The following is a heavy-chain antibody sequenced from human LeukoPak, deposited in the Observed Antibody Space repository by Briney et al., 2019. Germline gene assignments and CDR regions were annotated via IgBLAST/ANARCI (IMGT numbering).Heavy chain of an antibody. V-gene: IGHV7-4-1*02. CDR1: GYTFTSYY. CDR3: ATDQSGYSSSNRFDS. Sequence: ASVKVSCKASGYTFTSYYMHWVRQAPGQGLEWMGWINTNTGNPTYAQGFTGRFVFSLDTSVSTAYLQISSLKAEDTAVYYRATDQSGYSSSNRFDSWGQGTLVTVSS. J-gene: IGHJ5*01. CDR2: INTNTGNP. D-gene: IGHD6-19*01.